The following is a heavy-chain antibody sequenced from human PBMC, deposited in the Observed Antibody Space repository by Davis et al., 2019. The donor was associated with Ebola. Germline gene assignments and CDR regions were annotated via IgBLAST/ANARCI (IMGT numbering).Heavy chain of an antibody. J-gene: IGHJ6*02. CDR2: ISCDGSNK. CDR1: GFTFSSYG. CDR3: AREAHYYYGMDV. Sequence: GESLKISCAASGFTFSSYGMHWVRQAPGKGLEWVAVISCDGSNKYYADSVKGRFTISRDNSKNTLYLQMNSLRAEDTAVYYCAREAHYYYGMDVWGQGTTVTVSS. V-gene: IGHV3-30*03.